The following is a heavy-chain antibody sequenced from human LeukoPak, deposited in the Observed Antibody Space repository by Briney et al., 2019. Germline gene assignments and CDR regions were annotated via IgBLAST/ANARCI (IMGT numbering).Heavy chain of an antibody. CDR1: GFTVSSNY. J-gene: IGHJ4*02. D-gene: IGHD4/OR15-4a*01. CDR2: IYSGGST. CDR3: ARGALTYYYDS. Sequence: GGSLRLSCAASGFTVSSNYMSWVRQAPGKGLEWVSVIYSGGSTYYADSVKGRFTISRDNAKNSLFLQMNSLRAEDTALYYCARGALTYYYDSWGQGTLVTVSS. V-gene: IGHV3-53*01.